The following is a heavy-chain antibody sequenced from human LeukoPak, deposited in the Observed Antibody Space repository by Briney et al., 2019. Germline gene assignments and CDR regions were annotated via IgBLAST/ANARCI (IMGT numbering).Heavy chain of an antibody. V-gene: IGHV4-59*08. Sequence: SETLSLTCTVSGGSISSYYWSWIRQPPGKGLEWIGYIYYSGSTNYNPSLKSRVTISVDTSKNQFSLKLSSVTAADTAVYYCARQRLGYCSGGSRYAPYGMDVWGQGTTVTVSS. D-gene: IGHD2-15*01. CDR2: IYYSGST. CDR3: ARQRLGYCSGGSRYAPYGMDV. J-gene: IGHJ6*02. CDR1: GGSISSYY.